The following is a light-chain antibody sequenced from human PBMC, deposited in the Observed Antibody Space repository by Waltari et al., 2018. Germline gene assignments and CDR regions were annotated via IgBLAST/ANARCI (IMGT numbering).Light chain of an antibody. Sequence: QSALTQAASVTGSPGPSITISCTGTSSNVGCYNYVSWYQQYPGKAPKLMIYDVSNRPSGVSNRFSGSKSGNTASLTISGLQAEDEADYYCSSYTSSRTRVFGGGTKLTVL. V-gene: IGLV2-14*01. CDR1: SSNVGCYNY. CDR3: SSYTSSRTRV. J-gene: IGLJ3*02. CDR2: DVS.